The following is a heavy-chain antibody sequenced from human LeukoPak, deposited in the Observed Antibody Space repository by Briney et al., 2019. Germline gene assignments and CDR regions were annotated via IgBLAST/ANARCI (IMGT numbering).Heavy chain of an antibody. CDR1: GGSVSSVSHY. J-gene: IGHJ4*02. CDR3: AIPAEAAGPLIFAH. D-gene: IGHD6-13*01. CDR2: IYSRGTT. V-gene: IGHV4-39*01. Sequence: PSETLSLTCTVSGGSVSSVSHYWGWLRQPPGKGLEWIGSIYSRGTTYYNPSLRSRVTISIDTSKNQFYLRLNSVTTPDTSVHYCAIPAEAAGPLIFAHWGQGILVTVSS.